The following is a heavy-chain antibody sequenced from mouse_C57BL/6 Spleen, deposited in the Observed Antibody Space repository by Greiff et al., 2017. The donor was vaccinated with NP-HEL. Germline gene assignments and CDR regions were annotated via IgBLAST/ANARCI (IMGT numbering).Heavy chain of an antibody. Sequence: VQLQQSGAELVRPGTSVKVSCKASGYAFTNYLIEWVKQRPGQGLEWIGVINPGSGGTNYNEKFKGKATLTADKSSSTAYMQLSSLTSEDSAVYFCARGSSSWFAYWGQGTLVTVSA. D-gene: IGHD1-1*01. CDR1: GYAFTNYL. J-gene: IGHJ3*01. CDR2: INPGSGGT. V-gene: IGHV1-54*01. CDR3: ARGSSSWFAY.